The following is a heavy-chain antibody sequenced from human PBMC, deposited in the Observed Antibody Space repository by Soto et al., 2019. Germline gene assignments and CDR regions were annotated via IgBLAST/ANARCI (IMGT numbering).Heavy chain of an antibody. V-gene: IGHV3-30-3*01. CDR1: GFTFSSYA. CDR2: ISYDGSNK. CDR3: ARSKFGTRQWLVRHYYYGMDV. D-gene: IGHD6-19*01. J-gene: IGHJ6*02. Sequence: GGSLRLSCAASGFTFSSYAMHWVRQAPGKGLEWVAVISYDGSNKYYADSVKGRFTISRDNSKNTLYLQMNSLRAEDTAVYYCARSKFGTRQWLVRHYYYGMDVWGQGTTVTVS.